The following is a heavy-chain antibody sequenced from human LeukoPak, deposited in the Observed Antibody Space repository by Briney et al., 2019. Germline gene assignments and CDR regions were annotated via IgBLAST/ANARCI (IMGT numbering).Heavy chain of an antibody. J-gene: IGHJ4*02. D-gene: IGHD1-1*01. CDR3: ARGTGTTAYFDY. Sequence: SGGSLRLSCEASGFTFSDYYMSWVRQAPGKGLEWVSYISSSSSYTKYADSVKGRFTISRDNAKNSLYLQVNSLRAEDTAVYYCARGTGTTAYFDYWGQGTLVTVS. CDR1: GFTFSDYY. V-gene: IGHV3-11*06. CDR2: ISSSSSYT.